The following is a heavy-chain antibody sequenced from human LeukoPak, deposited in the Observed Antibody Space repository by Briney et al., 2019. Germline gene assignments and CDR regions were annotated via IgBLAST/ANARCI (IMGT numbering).Heavy chain of an antibody. J-gene: IGHJ6*02. Sequence: GGSLRLSCAASGFTFSSYSMNWVRQAPGKGLEWVSSISSSSSYIYYADSVKGRFTISRDNSKNSLYLQMNSLRAEDTAVYYCAREPPHKISVADYYGMDVWGQGTTVTVSS. D-gene: IGHD2-15*01. CDR3: AREPPHKISVADYYGMDV. CDR2: ISSSSSYI. V-gene: IGHV3-21*01. CDR1: GFTFSSYS.